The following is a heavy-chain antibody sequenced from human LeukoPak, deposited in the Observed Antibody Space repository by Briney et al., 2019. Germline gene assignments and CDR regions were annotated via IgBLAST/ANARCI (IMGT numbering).Heavy chain of an antibody. V-gene: IGHV4-30-4*01. CDR2: IYYSGST. Sequence: SETLSLTCTVSGGSISSDDYYWGWIRQPPGKGLEWIGYIYYSGSTYYNPSLKSRVTISVDTSKNQFSLKLSSVTAADTAVYYCAKTNTISMYYFDYWGQGTLVTVPS. J-gene: IGHJ4*02. CDR1: GGSISSDDYY. D-gene: IGHD3-9*01. CDR3: AKTNTISMYYFDY.